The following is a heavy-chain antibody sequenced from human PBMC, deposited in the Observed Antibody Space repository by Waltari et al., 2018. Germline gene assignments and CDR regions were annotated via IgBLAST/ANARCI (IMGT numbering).Heavy chain of an antibody. V-gene: IGHV6-1*01. Sequence: QVQLQQSGPGLVKPSQTLSLTCAISGDSVSSNSAAWNWIRQSPSRGLEWLGRTYYRSQWDNDYALSVKSRMTINPDTSKNQFSLQLNSVTPEDTAVYYCVRAGYCSGGSCYKGLDVWGQGTTVTVSS. CDR1: GDSVSSNSAA. CDR2: TYYRSQWDN. D-gene: IGHD2-15*01. CDR3: VRAGYCSGGSCYKGLDV. J-gene: IGHJ6*02.